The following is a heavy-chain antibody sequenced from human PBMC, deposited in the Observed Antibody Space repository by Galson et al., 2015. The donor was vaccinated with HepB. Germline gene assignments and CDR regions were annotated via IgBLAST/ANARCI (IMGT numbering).Heavy chain of an antibody. CDR1: GGTFSSYA. V-gene: IGHV1-69*04. CDR3: ARGLGEAAGTRGYFQH. J-gene: IGHJ1*01. Sequence: SVKVSCKASGGTFSSYAISWVRQAPGQGLEWMGRIIPILGVANYAQKFQGRVTITADKSTSTAYMELSSLRSEDTAVYYCARGLGEAAGTRGYFQHWGQGTLVTVSS. D-gene: IGHD6-13*01. CDR2: IIPILGVA.